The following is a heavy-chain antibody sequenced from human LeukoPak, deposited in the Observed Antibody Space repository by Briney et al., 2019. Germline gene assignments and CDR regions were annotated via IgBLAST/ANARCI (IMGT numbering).Heavy chain of an antibody. J-gene: IGHJ6*02. V-gene: IGHV3-48*03. Sequence: GGSLRLSCAVSGFTLSSHPMNWVRRAPGKGLECVSYFGNDGRMMYYADSVKGRFTISRDSAKNSLYLQMNGLGADDTAVYYCARDASHFDSSGYFHNYYYGMDVWGQGTTVTVSS. CDR2: FGNDGRMM. D-gene: IGHD3-22*01. CDR1: GFTLSSHP. CDR3: ARDASHFDSSGYFHNYYYGMDV.